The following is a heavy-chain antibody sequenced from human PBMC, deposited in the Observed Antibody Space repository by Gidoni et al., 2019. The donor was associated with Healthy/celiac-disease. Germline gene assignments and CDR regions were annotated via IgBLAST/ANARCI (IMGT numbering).Heavy chain of an antibody. CDR2: INPNSGGT. CDR1: GYTFTGYY. V-gene: IGHV1-2*02. CDR3: ARDSFQDSSGYYYFAY. Sequence: QVQLVQSGAEVKQPGASVKVSCQASGYTFTGYYMHWVRQAPGQGLEWMGWINPNSGGTNYAQKFQGRVTMTRDTSISTAYMELSRLRSDDTAVYYCARDSFQDSSGYYYFAYWGQGTLVTVSS. D-gene: IGHD3-22*01. J-gene: IGHJ4*02.